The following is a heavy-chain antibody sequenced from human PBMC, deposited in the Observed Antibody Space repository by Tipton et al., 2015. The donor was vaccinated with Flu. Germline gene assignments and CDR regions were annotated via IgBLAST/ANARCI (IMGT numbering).Heavy chain of an antibody. CDR2: INFSGNT. CDR1: GASISTYY. J-gene: IGHJ5*02. D-gene: IGHD4-11*01. CDR3: ARRTFSNYVSDPRNWFDP. Sequence: TLSLTCTVSGASISTYYWTWIRQPPGERLQWIGFINFSGNTNYNPSLNSRVTMSVDTSKNQLSLKLTSMTAADTVVYFCARRTFSNYVSDPRNWFDPWGQGTLVTVSS. V-gene: IGHV4-59*07.